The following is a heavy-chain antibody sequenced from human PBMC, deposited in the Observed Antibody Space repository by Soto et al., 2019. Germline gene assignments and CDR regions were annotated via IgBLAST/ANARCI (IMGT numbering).Heavy chain of an antibody. Sequence: SVKVSCKASGGTFSSYAISWVRQAPGQGLEWMGGIIPIFGAANYAQKFQGRVTITADESTSTADMELSSLRSEDTAVYYCARGRWLKPKRDARHYFDYWGQGTLVNVSS. V-gene: IGHV1-69*13. CDR2: IIPIFGAA. J-gene: IGHJ4*02. CDR3: ARGRWLKPKRDARHYFDY. CDR1: GGTFSSYA. D-gene: IGHD5-12*01.